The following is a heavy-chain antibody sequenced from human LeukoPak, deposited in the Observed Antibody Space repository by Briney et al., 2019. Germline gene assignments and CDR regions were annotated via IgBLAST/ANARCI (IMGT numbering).Heavy chain of an antibody. V-gene: IGHV1-69*05. CDR2: IIPIFGTA. CDR3: ARDWPEYSSSYFDY. D-gene: IGHD6-6*01. Sequence: SVKVSCKASGGTFSSYAISWVRQAPGQGLEWMGRIIPIFGTANYAQNFQGRVTITTNESTSTAYMELSSLRSEDTAVYYCARDWPEYSSSYFDYWGQGTLVTVSS. CDR1: GGTFSSYA. J-gene: IGHJ4*02.